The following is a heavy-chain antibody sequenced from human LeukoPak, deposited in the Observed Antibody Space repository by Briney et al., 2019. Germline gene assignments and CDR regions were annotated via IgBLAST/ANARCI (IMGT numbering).Heavy chain of an antibody. CDR2: INAGNGNT. CDR1: GYTFTSYA. Sequence: ASVKVSCKASGYTFTSYAMHWVRQAPGQRLEWMGWINAGNGNTKYSQKFQGRVTITRDTSASTAYKELSSLRSEDTAVYYCARALWFGEFYFDYWGQGTLVTVSS. V-gene: IGHV1-3*01. J-gene: IGHJ4*02. CDR3: ARALWFGEFYFDY. D-gene: IGHD3-10*01.